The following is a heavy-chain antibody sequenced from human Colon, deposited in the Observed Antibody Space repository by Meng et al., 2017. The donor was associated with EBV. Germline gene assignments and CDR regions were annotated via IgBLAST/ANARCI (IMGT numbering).Heavy chain of an antibody. D-gene: IGHD3-10*01. CDR2: ISKMGDGI. Sequence: HVYLVESEGGFVKPGGSLSLSCAASGVNFNDYYMAWIRQAPGKGLEWVAFISKMGDGISYAESVRGRFTISRDSATHSLYLQMNSLRAEDTAVYYCARDLGGPGDYWGQGTLVTVSS. CDR3: ARDLGGPGDY. V-gene: IGHV3-11*01. CDR1: GVNFNDYY. J-gene: IGHJ4*02.